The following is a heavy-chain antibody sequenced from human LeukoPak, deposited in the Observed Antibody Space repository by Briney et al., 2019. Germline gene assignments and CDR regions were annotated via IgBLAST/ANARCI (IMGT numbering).Heavy chain of an antibody. CDR1: GGSISSYY. Sequence: SETLSLTCTVSGGSISSYYWSWIRQPAGKGLEWIGRIYTTESTAYNPSLKSRVIVLLDTPKNQFSLNLSSVTAADTAVYYCARVLLGIAATGTGETLDYWGQGTLVTVSS. V-gene: IGHV4-4*07. CDR3: ARVLLGIAATGTGETLDY. D-gene: IGHD6-13*01. J-gene: IGHJ4*02. CDR2: IYTTEST.